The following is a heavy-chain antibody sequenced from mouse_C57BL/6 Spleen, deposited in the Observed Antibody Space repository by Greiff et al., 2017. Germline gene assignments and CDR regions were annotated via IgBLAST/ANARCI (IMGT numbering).Heavy chain of an antibody. CDR1: GFTFSDYG. D-gene: IGHD3-2*02. J-gene: IGHJ2*01. V-gene: IGHV5-17*01. Sequence: EVQLVESGGGLVKPGGSLKLSCAASGFTFSDYGMHWVRQAPEKGLEWVAYISSGSSTIYYADTVKGRFTISRDNAKNTLFLPMTSLRSEDTAMYYCAREKSGYVGGDYFDYWGQGTTLTVSS. CDR3: AREKSGYVGGDYFDY. CDR2: ISSGSSTI.